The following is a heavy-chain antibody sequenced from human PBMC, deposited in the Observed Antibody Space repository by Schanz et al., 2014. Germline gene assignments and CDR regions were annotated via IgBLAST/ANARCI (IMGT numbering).Heavy chain of an antibody. CDR2: ISRSSSSI. J-gene: IGHJ4*02. V-gene: IGHV3-21*01. D-gene: IGHD2-21*01. CDR1: GVSITTSNW. CDR3: ARGRSLGWCDY. Sequence: VQLQESGPGLVKPSATLTLTCDVSGVSITTSNWWSWVRQPPGKGLEWVSSISRSSSSIYYADSVKGRFTSSRDNAKNSLYLQMHSLRAEDTAVYYCARGRSLGWCDYWGQGTLVTVSS.